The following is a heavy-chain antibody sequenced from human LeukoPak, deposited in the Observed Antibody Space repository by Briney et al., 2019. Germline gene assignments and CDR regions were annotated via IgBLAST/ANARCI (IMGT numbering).Heavy chain of an antibody. D-gene: IGHD1-26*01. Sequence: GRSLRLSCAATGFTFKDYGMHWVRQPPGKGLEWVSSINWNGGGTDYADSVKGRFTITRDNAKNSLYLQLSSLRPEDTALYYCAKHMRATNTYSFFGLDVWGQGTTVTVSS. V-gene: IGHV3-9*01. CDR2: INWNGGGT. J-gene: IGHJ6*02. CDR3: AKHMRATNTYSFFGLDV. CDR1: GFTFKDYG.